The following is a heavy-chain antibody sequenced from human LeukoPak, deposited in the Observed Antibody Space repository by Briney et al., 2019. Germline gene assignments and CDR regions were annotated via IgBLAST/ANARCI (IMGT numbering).Heavy chain of an antibody. CDR3: ARDLDVVVVAAYDY. CDR2: INWNGGST. V-gene: IGHV3-20*04. CDR1: GFTFDDYG. J-gene: IGHJ4*02. Sequence: GGSLRLSCAASGFTFDDYGMSWVRQAPGKGLEWVSGINWNGGSTGYADSVKGRFTISRDNAKNSLYLQMNSLRAEDTAVYYCARDLDVVVVAAYDYWGQGTLVTVSS. D-gene: IGHD2-15*01.